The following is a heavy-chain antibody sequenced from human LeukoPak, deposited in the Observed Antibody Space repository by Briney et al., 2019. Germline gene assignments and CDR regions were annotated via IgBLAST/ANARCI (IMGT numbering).Heavy chain of an antibody. V-gene: IGHV1-18*01. D-gene: IGHD2-2*01. CDR3: ARLGEDIVVVPAAIPYYYYYYMDV. CDR1: GYTFTSYG. J-gene: IGHJ6*03. CDR2: ISAYNGNT. Sequence: ASVKVSCKASGYTFTSYGISWVRQAPGQGLEWMGWISAYNGNTNYAQKLQGRVTMTTDTSTSTAYMELRSLRSDDTAVYYCARLGEDIVVVPAAIPYYYYYYMDVWGKGTTVTVSS.